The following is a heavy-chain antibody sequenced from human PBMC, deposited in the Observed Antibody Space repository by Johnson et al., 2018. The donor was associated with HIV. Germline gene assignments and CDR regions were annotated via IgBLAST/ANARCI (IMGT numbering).Heavy chain of an antibody. CDR1: GFTFSSYA. CDR2: ISYDGSNK. Sequence: QVQLVESGGGVVQPGRSLRLSCAASGFTFSSYAMHWVRQAPGKGLEWVAVISYDGSNKYYADSVKGRFTISRDNSKNTLYLKMNSLRAEDTAVYYCTRGFLTGTPSDAFEIWGQGTMVTVSS. J-gene: IGHJ3*02. V-gene: IGHV3-30*04. CDR3: TRGFLTGTPSDAFEI. D-gene: IGHD1-1*01.